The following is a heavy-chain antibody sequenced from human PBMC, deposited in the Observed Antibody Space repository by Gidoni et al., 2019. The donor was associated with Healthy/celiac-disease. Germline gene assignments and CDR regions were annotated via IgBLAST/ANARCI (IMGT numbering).Heavy chain of an antibody. V-gene: IGHV3-30-3*01. CDR1: GFTFSSYA. CDR2: ISYDGSNK. Sequence: QVQLVESGGGVVQPGRSLSLYCAASGFTFSSYAMHWVRQAPGKGLEWVAVISYDGSNKYYADSVKGRFTISRDNSKNTLYLQMNSLRAEDTAVYYCARDGYSSSWYYFDYWGQGTLVTVSS. J-gene: IGHJ4*02. D-gene: IGHD6-13*01. CDR3: ARDGYSSSWYYFDY.